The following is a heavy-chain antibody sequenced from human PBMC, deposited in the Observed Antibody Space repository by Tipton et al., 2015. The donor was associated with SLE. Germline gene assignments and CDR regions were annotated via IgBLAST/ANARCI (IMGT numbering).Heavy chain of an antibody. CDR2: ISGSGGGR. J-gene: IGHJ4*02. CDR1: GFTFTSFA. V-gene: IGHV3-23*01. CDR3: VREKGH. Sequence: SLRLSCAASGFTFTSFAMNWVRQAPGKGLEWVSSISGSGGGRYYADSVKGRFTISRDTSKNTLYLQMNSLRVDDTAVYYCVREKGHWGQGALVIVSS.